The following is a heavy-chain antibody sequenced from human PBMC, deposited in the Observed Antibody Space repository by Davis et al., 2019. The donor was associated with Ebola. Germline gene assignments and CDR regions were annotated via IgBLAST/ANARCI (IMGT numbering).Heavy chain of an antibody. CDR2: INPYSGGT. J-gene: IGHJ3*02. Sequence: ASVTVSRKASRYTLTGYYMHWVRQAPGQGLEWMGRINPYSGGTNYAQKFQGRVTMTRDTSISTAYMDLISLRSEDTALYYCTTPGGQDSGYDVFDIWGQGTMVTVSS. CDR1: RYTLTGYY. D-gene: IGHD5-12*01. CDR3: TTPGGQDSGYDVFDI. V-gene: IGHV1-2*06.